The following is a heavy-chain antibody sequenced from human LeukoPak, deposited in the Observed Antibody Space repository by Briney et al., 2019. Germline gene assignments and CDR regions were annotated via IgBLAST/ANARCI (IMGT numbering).Heavy chain of an antibody. CDR2: ISPNSGGT. J-gene: IGHJ4*02. D-gene: IGHD6-19*01. V-gene: IGHV1-2*02. CDR3: ARGLASAVAGTGFDY. Sequence: ASVKVSCKASGYTLTGYYMHWVRQAPGQGLEWMGWISPNSGGTNYAQKFQGRVTMTRDTSISTAYMELSWLRSDDTAVYYCARGLASAVAGTGFDYWGQGTVVTVSS. CDR1: GYTLTGYY.